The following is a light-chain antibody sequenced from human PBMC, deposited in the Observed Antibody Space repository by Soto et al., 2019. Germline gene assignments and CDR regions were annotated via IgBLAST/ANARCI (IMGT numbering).Light chain of an antibody. CDR2: EVN. Sequence: QSVLTQPASVSGSPGQSITISCTGTANTIGYYNLVSWYQQHPGKAPKFMIYEVNKRPSGISARFSGSKSGNTASLTISGLHPEDEADYYCCSPAGGMTWVFGGGTKLTVL. J-gene: IGLJ3*02. CDR1: ANTIGYYNL. V-gene: IGLV2-23*02. CDR3: CSPAGGMTWV.